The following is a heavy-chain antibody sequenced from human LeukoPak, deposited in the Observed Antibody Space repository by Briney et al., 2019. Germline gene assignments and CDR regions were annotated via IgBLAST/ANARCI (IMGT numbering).Heavy chain of an antibody. D-gene: IGHD1-26*01. V-gene: IGHV4-59*01. CDR1: GGSISSYY. CDR3: ARDQSSGSYFWFDP. Sequence: SETLSLTCTVSGGSISSYYWSWIRQPSGKGLEWIGYIYYSGSTNYNPSLKSRVTISVDTSKNQFSLKLSSVTAADTAVYYCARDQSSGSYFWFDPWGQGTLVTVSS. CDR2: IYYSGST. J-gene: IGHJ5*02.